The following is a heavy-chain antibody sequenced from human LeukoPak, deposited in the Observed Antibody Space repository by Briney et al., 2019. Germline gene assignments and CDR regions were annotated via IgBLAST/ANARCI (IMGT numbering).Heavy chain of an antibody. Sequence: SETLSLTCTVSGASISGWYWSWIRQPPGKGLEWIGEINHSGSTNYNPSLKSRVTISVDTSKNQFSLKLSSVTAADTAVYYCARQNPYYGSNRVDPWGQGTLVTVSS. J-gene: IGHJ5*02. CDR3: ARQNPYYGSNRVDP. CDR2: INHSGST. D-gene: IGHD3-10*01. V-gene: IGHV4-34*01. CDR1: GASISGWY.